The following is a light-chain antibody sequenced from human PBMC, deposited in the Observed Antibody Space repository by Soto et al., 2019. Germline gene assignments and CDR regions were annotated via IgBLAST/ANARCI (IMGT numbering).Light chain of an antibody. V-gene: IGLV2-14*03. J-gene: IGLJ1*01. CDR2: EVI. CDR3: QTYDISLSGSYV. CDR1: SSDVGGYNY. Sequence: QSVLTQPASVSGSPGQSITISCTGTSSDVGGYNYVSWYQQHPGKAPKLMIYEVINRPSGISSRFSGSKSGNTASLTISGLQAEDEADYYCQTYDISLSGSYVSGNGTKVTVL.